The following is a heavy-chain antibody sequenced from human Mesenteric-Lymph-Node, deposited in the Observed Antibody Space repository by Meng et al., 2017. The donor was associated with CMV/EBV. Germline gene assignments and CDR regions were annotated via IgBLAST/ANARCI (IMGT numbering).Heavy chain of an antibody. CDR3: ARDGYCGGDCYNYNWFDP. D-gene: IGHD2-21*01. J-gene: IGHJ5*02. CDR1: GFTFSGYG. Sequence: GGSLRLSCAASGFTFSGYGMHWVRQAPGKGLEWVAFIRYDEGNKYYADSVKGRFTISRDNSENTLYLQMNSLRAEDTAVYYCARDGYCGGDCYNYNWFDPWGQGTLVTVSS. CDR2: IRYDEGNK. V-gene: IGHV3-30*02.